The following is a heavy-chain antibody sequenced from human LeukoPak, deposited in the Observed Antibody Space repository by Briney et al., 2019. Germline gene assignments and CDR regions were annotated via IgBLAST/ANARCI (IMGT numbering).Heavy chain of an antibody. CDR1: GLTFSSYA. J-gene: IGHJ1*01. CDR3: AITVDCRATTDCYSYFHH. D-gene: IGHD2-21*02. CDR2: ISYDGSNK. V-gene: IGHV3-30-3*01. Sequence: PGRSPRLSCAASGLTFSSYAMHWVRQAPGKGLEWVAVISYDGSNKYYADSVKGRFTISRDNSKNTLYMQMNSLRAEDTAVYYCAITVDCRATTDCYSYFHHWGQGTLVTVSS.